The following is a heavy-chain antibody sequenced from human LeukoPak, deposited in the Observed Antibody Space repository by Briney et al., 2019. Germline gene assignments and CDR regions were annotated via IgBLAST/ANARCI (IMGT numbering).Heavy chain of an antibody. V-gene: IGHV4-59*08. J-gene: IGHJ6*02. Sequence: SETLSLTCTVSGGSISAHYWSWIRQPPGKGLEWIGYIYYSGSTNYNPSLKSRVTISVDTSKNQFSLKLSSVTAADTAVYYCARLSDPYYYYGMDVWGQGTTVTVSS. CDR1: GGSISAHY. CDR2: IYYSGST. CDR3: ARLSDPYYYYGMDV. D-gene: IGHD2-21*02.